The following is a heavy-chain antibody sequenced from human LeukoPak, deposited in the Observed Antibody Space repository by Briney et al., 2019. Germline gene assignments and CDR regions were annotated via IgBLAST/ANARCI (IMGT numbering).Heavy chain of an antibody. Sequence: GGSLRLSCAASGFTFSSYWMHWVRQAPGKGLVWVSRINSDGSSTTYADSVKGRFTISRDNAKNTLYLQMNSLRAEDTAVYYCAREMVRGVIFDYWGQGTLVTVSS. CDR1: GFTFSSYW. V-gene: IGHV3-74*01. D-gene: IGHD3-10*01. J-gene: IGHJ4*02. CDR2: INSDGSST. CDR3: AREMVRGVIFDY.